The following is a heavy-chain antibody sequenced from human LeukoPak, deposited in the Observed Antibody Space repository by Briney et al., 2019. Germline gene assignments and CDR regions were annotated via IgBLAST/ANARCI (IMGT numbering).Heavy chain of an antibody. CDR2: ITSSSSYI. J-gene: IGHJ4*02. V-gene: IGHV3-21*01. D-gene: IGHD2-15*01. CDR1: GFTFSSYW. CDR3: ARGSHAAATPRGFDY. Sequence: RGSLRLSCAASGFTFSSYWMNWVRQAPGKGLEWVSSITSSSSYIYYGDSVKGRFTISRDNARNSLYLQMNSLRAEDTAVYYCARGSHAAATPRGFDYWGQGTLVTVSS.